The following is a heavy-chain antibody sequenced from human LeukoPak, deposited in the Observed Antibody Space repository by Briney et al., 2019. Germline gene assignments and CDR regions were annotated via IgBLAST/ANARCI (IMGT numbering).Heavy chain of an antibody. Sequence: SVKVSCKASGGTFSSYAIGWVRQAPGQGLEWMGGIIPIFGTANYAQKFQGRVTITTDESTSTAYMELSSLRSEDTAVYYCARCRGYSGYDYYYYGMDVWGQGTTVTVSS. CDR2: IIPIFGTA. D-gene: IGHD5-12*01. CDR1: GGTFSSYA. V-gene: IGHV1-69*05. CDR3: ARCRGYSGYDYYYYGMDV. J-gene: IGHJ6*02.